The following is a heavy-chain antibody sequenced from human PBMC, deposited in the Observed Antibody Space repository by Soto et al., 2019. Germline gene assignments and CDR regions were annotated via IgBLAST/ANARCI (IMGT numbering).Heavy chain of an antibody. CDR2: TSNSGNSV. Sequence: QVQLVESGGDLVKPGGFLRLSCAASGFTFNDFFMTWIRQAPGRGPEWVASTSNSGNSVYYADSVKGRFTVSRDNAQNTLTLQMTDLRVDDTAVYYCARNPFKWFDPWGQGNLVTVSS. J-gene: IGHJ5*02. CDR1: GFTFNDFF. V-gene: IGHV3-11*01. CDR3: ARNPFKWFDP.